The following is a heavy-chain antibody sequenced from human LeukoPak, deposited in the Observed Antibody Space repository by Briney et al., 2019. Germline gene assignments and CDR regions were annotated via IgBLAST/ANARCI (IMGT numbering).Heavy chain of an antibody. CDR2: IYYSGST. D-gene: IGHD6-13*01. CDR1: GGSISSSSYY. J-gene: IGHJ6*02. Sequence: SETLSLTCTVSGGSISSSSYYWGWIRQPPGKGLEWIGSIYYSGSTYYNPSLKSRVTISVDTSKNQFSLKLSSVTAADTAVYYCATPTNEIAAAGTGYYYGMDVWGQGTTVTVSS. CDR3: ATPTNEIAAAGTGYYYGMDV. V-gene: IGHV4-39*07.